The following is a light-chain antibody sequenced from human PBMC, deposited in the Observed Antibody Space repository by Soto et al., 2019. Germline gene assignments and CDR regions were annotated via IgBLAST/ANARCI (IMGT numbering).Light chain of an antibody. Sequence: SPSSLSASPGDRVTITCRASQGISSYLAWYQQKPGKAPKLLIYAASTLQSGVPSRFSGSGSGTDFTLTISCLQSEDFATYYCQQYYSYPWTVGQGTKVDIK. V-gene: IGKV1-8*01. CDR1: QGISSY. CDR2: AAS. CDR3: QQYYSYPWT. J-gene: IGKJ1*01.